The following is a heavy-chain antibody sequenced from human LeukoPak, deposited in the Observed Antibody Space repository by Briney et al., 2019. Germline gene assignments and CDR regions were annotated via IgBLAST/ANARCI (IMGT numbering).Heavy chain of an antibody. D-gene: IGHD5-18*01. CDR3: ARGPIQQWLYNGMDV. V-gene: IGHV3-49*04. Sequence: GRSLSLSCTASEFTFGDHAVSWVRQAPGKGLEWVGFIRSRAYGGTTEYAPAVKGRFLISRDDSKSIAYLHMNSLKTEDTAVYYCARGPIQQWLYNGMDVWGQGTTVSVSS. CDR1: EFTFGDHA. CDR2: IRSRAYGGTT. J-gene: IGHJ6*02.